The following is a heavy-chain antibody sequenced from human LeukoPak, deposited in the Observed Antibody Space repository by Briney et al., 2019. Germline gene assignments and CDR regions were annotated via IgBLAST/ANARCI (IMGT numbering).Heavy chain of an antibody. CDR2: IYYSGST. Sequence: SETLSLTCTVSGGSISSSSYYWSWIRQPPGKGLEWIGYIYYSGSTNYNPSLKSRVTISVDTSKSQFSLKLSSVTAADTALYYCAIAAADPYYFDYWGQGTLVTVSS. V-gene: IGHV4-61*05. J-gene: IGHJ4*02. CDR3: AIAAADPYYFDY. D-gene: IGHD6-13*01. CDR1: GGSISSSSYY.